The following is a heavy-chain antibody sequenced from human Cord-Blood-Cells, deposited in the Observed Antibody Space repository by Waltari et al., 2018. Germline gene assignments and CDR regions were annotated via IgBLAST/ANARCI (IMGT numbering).Heavy chain of an antibody. J-gene: IGHJ3*02. D-gene: IGHD6-19*01. CDR2: FDPEEGET. CDR3: AADRPRFGWYADAFDI. V-gene: IGHV1-24*01. Sequence: QVQLVQSGAEVKKPGASVKVSCKVSGYTLTELSMHWVRQAPGKGLEWMGGFDPEEGETIYAKKFQGRVTMTEDTSTDTAYIGLSSLRSEDTAVYYCAADRPRFGWYADAFDIWGQGTMVTVSS. CDR1: GYTLTELS.